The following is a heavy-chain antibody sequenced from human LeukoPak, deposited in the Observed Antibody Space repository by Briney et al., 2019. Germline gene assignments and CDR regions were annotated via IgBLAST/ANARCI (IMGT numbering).Heavy chain of an antibody. V-gene: IGHV3-15*01. D-gene: IGHD3-10*01. CDR2: IKSKTGGETT. CDR1: GFTFTNAW. J-gene: IGHJ4*02. Sequence: GGSLRLSCVDSGFTFTNAWMSWVRQAPGKGLEWIGRIKSKTGGETTNYAEPVRGRFTISRDDSKSAVYLQMNSLKIEDTAVYYCTTDLGTYYHGSQRLIPIDYWGQGTLVTVSS. CDR3: TTDLGTYYHGSQRLIPIDY.